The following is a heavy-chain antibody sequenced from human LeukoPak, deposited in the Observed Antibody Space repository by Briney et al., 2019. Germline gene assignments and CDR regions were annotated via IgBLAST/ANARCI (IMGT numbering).Heavy chain of an antibody. J-gene: IGHJ3*02. V-gene: IGHV4-30-2*01. CDR1: GGSISSGGYS. CDR2: IYHSGST. D-gene: IGHD3-22*01. CDR3: ARGDTMIIGDGYAFDI. Sequence: SETLSLTCAVSGGSISSGGYSWRWLRQPPGKGLEWLGYIYHSGSTYYNPSLKSRVTISVDRSKNQFSLKLSSVTAADTAVYYCARGDTMIIGDGYAFDIWGQGTMVTVSS.